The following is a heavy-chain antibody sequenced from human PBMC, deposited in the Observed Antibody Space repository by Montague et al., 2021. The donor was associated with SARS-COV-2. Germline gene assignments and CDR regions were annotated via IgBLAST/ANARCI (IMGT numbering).Heavy chain of an antibody. V-gene: IGHV4-34*01. CDR1: NGSFSSFY. J-gene: IGHJ6*03. CDR3: ACGDENVSRYMDV. D-gene: IGHD2/OR15-2a*01. CDR2: SSHCGST. Sequence: SETLSLTCAVSNGSFSSFYCNWIRQPPGKGLELIGESSHCGSTYYNSSLKSRVTISVDTSKNQFSLNLRSVTAADTAFYYCACGDENVSRYMDVWGQGTTVTVSS.